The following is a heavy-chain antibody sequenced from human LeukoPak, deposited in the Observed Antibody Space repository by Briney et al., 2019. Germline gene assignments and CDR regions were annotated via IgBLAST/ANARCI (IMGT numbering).Heavy chain of an antibody. V-gene: IGHV4-4*02. CDR3: ASALWTYYYDSSGAFDI. D-gene: IGHD3-22*01. Sequence: PSETLSLTCAVSGGSISSSNWWSWVRQPPGKGLEWIGEIYHSGSTNYNPSLKSRVTISVDKSKNQFSLKLSSVTAADTAVYYCASALWTYYYDSSGAFDIWGQGTMVTVSS. CDR1: GGSISSSNW. J-gene: IGHJ3*02. CDR2: IYHSGST.